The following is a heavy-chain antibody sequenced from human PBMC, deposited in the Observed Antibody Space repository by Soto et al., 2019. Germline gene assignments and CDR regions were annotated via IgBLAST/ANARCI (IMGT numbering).Heavy chain of an antibody. D-gene: IGHD2-2*01. CDR1: GFTFSSYG. Sequence: GGSLRLSCAASGFTFSSYGMHWVRQAPGKGLEWVAVIWYDGSNKYYADSVKGRFTISRDNSKNTLYLQMNSLRAEDTAVYYCARAGGPALGGMDVWGQGTTVTVSS. J-gene: IGHJ6*02. CDR3: ARAGGPALGGMDV. V-gene: IGHV3-33*01. CDR2: IWYDGSNK.